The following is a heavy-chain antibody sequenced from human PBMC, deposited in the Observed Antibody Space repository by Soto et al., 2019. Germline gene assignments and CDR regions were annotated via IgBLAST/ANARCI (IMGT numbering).Heavy chain of an antibody. D-gene: IGHD1-20*01. J-gene: IGHJ4*02. CDR1: GFTFRGDA. CDR2: ISGSGEMT. CDR3: ARSEMTYNWND. Sequence: GGSLRLSCAASGFTFRGDAMSWVRQAPGKGLEWVSSISGSGEMTHYADSVKGRFTISRDNAKNTLYLQMESLRAEDTALYYCARSEMTYNWNDWGQGALVTVS. V-gene: IGHV3-23*01.